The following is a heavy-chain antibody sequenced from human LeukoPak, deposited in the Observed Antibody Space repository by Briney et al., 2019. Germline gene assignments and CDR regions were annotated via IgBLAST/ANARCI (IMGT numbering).Heavy chain of an antibody. CDR1: GFTFSNYA. CDR3: AKDGRYCSGGSCYFDY. V-gene: IGHV3-23*01. Sequence: GGSLGLSCAASGFTFSNYAMNWVRQAPGKGLEWVSAISGSGGSTYYADSVKGRFTISRDNSKNTLYLQMNSLRAEDTAVYYCAKDGRYCSGGSCYFDYWGQGTLVTVSS. CDR2: ISGSGGST. D-gene: IGHD2-15*01. J-gene: IGHJ4*02.